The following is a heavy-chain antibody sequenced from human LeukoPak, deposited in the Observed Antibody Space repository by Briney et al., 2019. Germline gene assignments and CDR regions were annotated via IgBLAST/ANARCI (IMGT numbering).Heavy chain of an antibody. J-gene: IGHJ4*02. CDR3: TRSAYCTGGTCYSKTFDY. Sequence: GGSLRLSCAASGFNFRNYAMHWVRQAPGKEPGWVALIRFDGSHKYYADSVKGRFTISRDNSRDTLSLQMSSLRAEDTAVYYCTRSAYCTGGTCYSKTFDYWGQGTLVTVSS. D-gene: IGHD2-15*01. CDR1: GFNFRNYA. V-gene: IGHV3-30*02. CDR2: IRFDGSHK.